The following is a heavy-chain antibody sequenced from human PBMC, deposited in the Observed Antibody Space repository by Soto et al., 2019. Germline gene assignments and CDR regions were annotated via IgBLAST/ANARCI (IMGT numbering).Heavy chain of an antibody. CDR2: IYVTGAV. Sequence: SETLSLTCSVSGAALNSGNYYWSWIRQVPGKGLEWIGHIYVTGAVDYNPSLRDRITISQDTSERQFSLNLRLVTAADTAVYYCARLRIATNNYKWFDPWGQGTLVPVSS. CDR1: GAALNSGNYY. J-gene: IGHJ5*02. D-gene: IGHD2-21*01. V-gene: IGHV4-31*03. CDR3: ARLRIATNNYKWFDP.